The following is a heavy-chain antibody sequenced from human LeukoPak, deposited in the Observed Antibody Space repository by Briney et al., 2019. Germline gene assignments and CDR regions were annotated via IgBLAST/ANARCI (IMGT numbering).Heavy chain of an antibody. V-gene: IGHV1-2*02. CDR2: INPNSGGT. D-gene: IGHD5-24*01. J-gene: IGHJ4*02. CDR3: ARGDVYNDY. Sequence: ASVKVSCKASGYTFTDYYMHWVRQAPGQGLEWMGWINPNSGGTNYAQKFQGRVTLTRDTSISTAYMELSSLRSDDTAVYYCARGDVYNDYWGQGTLVTVSS. CDR1: GYTFTDYY.